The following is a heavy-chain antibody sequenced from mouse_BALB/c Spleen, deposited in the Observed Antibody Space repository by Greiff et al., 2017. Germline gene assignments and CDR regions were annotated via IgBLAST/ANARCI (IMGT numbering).Heavy chain of an antibody. J-gene: IGHJ3*01. V-gene: IGHV1-14*01. Sequence: EVKLMESGPELVKPGASVKMSCKASGYTFTSYVMHWVKQKPGQGLEWIGYINPYNDGTKYNEKFKGKATLTSDKSSSTAYMELSSLTSEDSAVYYCAREGYDDESFAYWGQGTLVTVSA. CDR3: AREGYDDESFAY. D-gene: IGHD2-14*01. CDR1: GYTFTSYV. CDR2: INPYNDGT.